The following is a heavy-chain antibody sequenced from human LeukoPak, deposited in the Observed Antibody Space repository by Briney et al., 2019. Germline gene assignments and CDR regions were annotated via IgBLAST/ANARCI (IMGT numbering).Heavy chain of an antibody. CDR3: ARGTIYGDYVSNWFDP. CDR2: ISAYNGNT. Sequence: GASVKVSCKASGYTFTSYGISWVRQAPGQGLEWMGWISAYNGNTNYAQKLQGRVTMTTDTSTSTAYMELRSLRSDDTAVYYCARGTIYGDYVSNWFDPWGQGTLVTVSS. V-gene: IGHV1-18*01. D-gene: IGHD4-17*01. CDR1: GYTFTSYG. J-gene: IGHJ5*02.